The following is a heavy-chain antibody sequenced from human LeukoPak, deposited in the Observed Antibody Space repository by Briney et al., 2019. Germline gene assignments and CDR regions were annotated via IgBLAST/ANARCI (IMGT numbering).Heavy chain of an antibody. CDR2: ISYDGSNK. V-gene: IGHV3-30*18. J-gene: IGHJ4*02. Sequence: GGSLRLSCAASGFTFSSYGMHWVRQAPGKGLEWVAVISYDGSNKYYADSVKGRFTISRDNSRNTLYLQMDSLRAEDTAVYYCAKDHTTAAFDYWGQGTLVTVSS. CDR3: AKDHTTAAFDY. D-gene: IGHD4-11*01. CDR1: GFTFSSYG.